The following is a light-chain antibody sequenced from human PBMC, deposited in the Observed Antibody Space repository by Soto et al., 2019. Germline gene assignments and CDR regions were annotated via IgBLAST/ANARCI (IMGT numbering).Light chain of an antibody. V-gene: IGKV1-8*01. CDR3: QQYYTWPIT. Sequence: AIRMTQSPSSFSACTGDRVTITCRASQGISSYLAWYQQKPGKAPKLLIYAASTLQSGVPSRFSGSGSGTEFTLTISSLQSEDCAIYYRQQYYTWPITFGGGTKVDIK. CDR2: AAS. J-gene: IGKJ4*01. CDR1: QGISSY.